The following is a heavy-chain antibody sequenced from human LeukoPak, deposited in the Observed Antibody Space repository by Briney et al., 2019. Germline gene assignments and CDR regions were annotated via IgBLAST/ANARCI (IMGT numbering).Heavy chain of an antibody. CDR1: GFTVSNNY. Sequence: PGGSLRLSCAVSGFTVSNNYMSWVRQTPGKGLEWVSVIYSGGTTYYADSVKGRFSISRDSSKNTLYLQMNSLRAEHTAVYFCARDHSWPPLLRYWGQGTLVTVSS. CDR2: IYSGGTT. J-gene: IGHJ4*02. V-gene: IGHV3-66*01. D-gene: IGHD3-9*01. CDR3: ARDHSWPPLLRY.